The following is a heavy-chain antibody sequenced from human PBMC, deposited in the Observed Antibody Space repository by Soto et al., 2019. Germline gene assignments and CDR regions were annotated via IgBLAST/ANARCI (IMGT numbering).Heavy chain of an antibody. Sequence: ASETLSLTCTVSGGSISSGHYYWSWIRQPPGKGLEWIGNIYFRGSTYYSPSLKGRGTISVDTSKNQFSLKLSSVTAADTAVYYCARIYDSSGYVDYWGQGTLVTVSS. J-gene: IGHJ4*02. CDR3: ARIYDSSGYVDY. V-gene: IGHV4-30-4*01. CDR2: IYFRGST. D-gene: IGHD3-22*01. CDR1: GGSISSGHYY.